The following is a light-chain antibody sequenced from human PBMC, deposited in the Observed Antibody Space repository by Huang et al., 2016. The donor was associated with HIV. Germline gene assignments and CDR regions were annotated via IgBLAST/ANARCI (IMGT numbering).Light chain of an antibody. CDR3: MQALQTAYT. CDR2: LGF. V-gene: IGKV2-28*01. J-gene: IGKJ2*01. Sequence: DIVLTQSPLSLPVTPGEPASISCNSSQSLLHSNGYTYLDWFQQKSGQSPQLLIYLGFNRASGVPDRFSGSGSGTDFTLRISRVEAEDVGVYFCMQALQTAYTFGQGTKLEIK. CDR1: QSLLHSNGYTY.